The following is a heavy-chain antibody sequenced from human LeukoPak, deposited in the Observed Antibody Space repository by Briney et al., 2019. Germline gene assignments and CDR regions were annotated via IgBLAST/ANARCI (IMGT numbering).Heavy chain of an antibody. V-gene: IGHV1-3*01. CDR1: GYTFTSYA. J-gene: IGHJ5*02. Sequence: ASVKVSCKASGYTFTSYAMHWVRQAPGQRLEWMGWINAGNGNTKYSQKFQGRVTITRDTSASTAYMELSSLRSEDTAVYYCARDRVVVPAATPTRLGFDPWGQGTLVTVSS. CDR3: ARDRVVVPAATPTRLGFDP. CDR2: INAGNGNT. D-gene: IGHD2-2*01.